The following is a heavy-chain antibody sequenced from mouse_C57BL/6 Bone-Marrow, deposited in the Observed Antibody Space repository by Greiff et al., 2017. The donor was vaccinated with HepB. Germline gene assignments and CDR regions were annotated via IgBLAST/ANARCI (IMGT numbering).Heavy chain of an antibody. Sequence: EVQLQQSGAELVRPGASVKLSCTASGFTIKDDYMHWVKQRPEQGLEWIGWIDPENGDTEYASKFQGKATITADTSSNTAYLQLSSLTSEDTAVYYCTTRTFGYWDQGTTLTVTS. CDR1: GFTIKDDY. J-gene: IGHJ2*01. CDR3: TTRTFGY. V-gene: IGHV14-4*01. CDR2: IDPENGDT.